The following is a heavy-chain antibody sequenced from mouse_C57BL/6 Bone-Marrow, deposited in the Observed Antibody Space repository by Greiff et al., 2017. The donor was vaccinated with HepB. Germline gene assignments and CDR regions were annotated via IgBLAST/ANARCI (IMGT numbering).Heavy chain of an antibody. CDR3: ARDGYDGRDFDY. Sequence: EVKLVESGGGLVQPGESLKLSCESNEYEFPSHDMSWVRKTPEKRLELVAAINSDGGSTYYPDTMERRFIISIDNTKKTLYLQMSSLRSEDTALYYCARDGYDGRDFDYWGQGTTLTVSS. J-gene: IGHJ2*01. V-gene: IGHV5-2*01. CDR2: INSDGGST. CDR1: EYEFPSHD. D-gene: IGHD2-2*01.